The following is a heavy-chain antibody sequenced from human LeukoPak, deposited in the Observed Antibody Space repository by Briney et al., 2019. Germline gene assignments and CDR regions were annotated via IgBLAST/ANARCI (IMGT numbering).Heavy chain of an antibody. CDR2: IYYSGST. CDR1: GGSISSYY. V-gene: IGHV4-59*01. D-gene: IGHD2-2*01. Sequence: SETLPLTXTVSGGSISSYYWSWIRQPPGKGLEWIGYIYYSGSTNYNPSLKSRVTISVDTSKNQFSLKLSSVTAADTAVYYCARGPPGHILGVVVPAAISGFDPWGQGTLVTVSS. CDR3: ARGPPGHILGVVVPAAISGFDP. J-gene: IGHJ5*02.